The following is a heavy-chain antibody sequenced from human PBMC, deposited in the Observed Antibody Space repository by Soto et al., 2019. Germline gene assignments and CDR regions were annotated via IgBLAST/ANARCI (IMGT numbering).Heavy chain of an antibody. CDR1: GFTFGDYA. V-gene: IGHV3-49*03. Sequence: GGSLRLSCTASGFTFGDYAMSWFRQAPGKGLEWVGFIRSKAYGGTTEYAASVKGRFTISRDDSKSIAYLQMNSLKTEATAVYYCTRFTIFGVVIIPPFDYWGQGTLVTVSS. CDR2: IRSKAYGGTT. CDR3: TRFTIFGVVIIPPFDY. D-gene: IGHD3-3*01. J-gene: IGHJ4*02.